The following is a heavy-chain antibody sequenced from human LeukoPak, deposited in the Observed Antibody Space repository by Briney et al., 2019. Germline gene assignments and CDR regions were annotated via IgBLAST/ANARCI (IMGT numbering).Heavy chain of an antibody. CDR1: GFTFSDYY. V-gene: IGHV3-53*01. D-gene: IGHD1-26*01. CDR2: IYSAGAT. Sequence: GGSLRLSCGASGFTFSDYYMNWIRQAPGKGLEWVSSIYSAGATHYAESVKGRFTISRDNSKNTLYLQMNSLRAEDMAVYYCARIEWERLGRAFDIWGQGTMVTVSS. J-gene: IGHJ3*02. CDR3: ARIEWERLGRAFDI.